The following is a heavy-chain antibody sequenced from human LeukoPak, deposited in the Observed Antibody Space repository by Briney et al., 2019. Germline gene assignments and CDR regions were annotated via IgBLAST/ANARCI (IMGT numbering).Heavy chain of an antibody. CDR1: GDSTSRSNW. V-gene: IGHV4-4*02. J-gene: IGHJ4*02. D-gene: IGHD7-27*01. Sequence: SETLSLTCAVSGDSTSRSNWWTWVGQPPGKGLEWIGEIYHSGSTNYNPSLKSRVTFSRDMSRNQLSLKLYSVTAADTAVYYCARETPGAGHFDYWGQGSLVTVSS. CDR2: IYHSGST. CDR3: ARETPGAGHFDY.